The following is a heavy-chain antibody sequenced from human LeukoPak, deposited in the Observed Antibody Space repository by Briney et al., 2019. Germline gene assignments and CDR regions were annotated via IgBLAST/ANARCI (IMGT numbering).Heavy chain of an antibody. D-gene: IGHD3-10*01. Sequence: SETLSLTCTVSGGSISTSSYYWGWIRQPPGKGLEWIGYIYYSGSTNYNPSLNSRVTISLDTSKNHFSLKLNSVTAADTAVYYCARGGIAENYYGSGSYYLDYWGQGTLVTVSS. CDR3: ARGGIAENYYGSGSYYLDY. J-gene: IGHJ4*02. CDR2: IYYSGST. V-gene: IGHV4-61*03. CDR1: GGSISTSSYY.